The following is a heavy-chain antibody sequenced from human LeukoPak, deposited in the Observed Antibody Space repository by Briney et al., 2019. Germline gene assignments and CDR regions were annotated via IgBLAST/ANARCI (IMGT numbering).Heavy chain of an antibody. J-gene: IGHJ4*02. CDR1: GYSISSGYY. Sequence: SETLSLTCTVSGYSISSGYYWGWIRQPPGKGLEWIGYIYYSGSTNYNPSLKSRVTISVDTSKNQFSLKLSSVTAADTAVYYCARGAGTVDYWGQGTLVTVSS. V-gene: IGHV4-61*01. CDR3: ARGAGTVDY. D-gene: IGHD1-26*01. CDR2: IYYSGST.